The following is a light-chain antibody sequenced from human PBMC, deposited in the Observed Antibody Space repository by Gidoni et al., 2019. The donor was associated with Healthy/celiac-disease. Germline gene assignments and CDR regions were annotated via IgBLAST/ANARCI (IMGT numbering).Light chain of an antibody. CDR3: AAWDDSLV. CDR1: SSNIGSNT. CDR2: SNN. Sequence: QSVLTQPPSASGTPGQRVTISCSGSSSNIGSNTVNWYQQLPGTAPKLLIYSNNQRPSGVPDRFSGYKSGTSASLAISGLQSEDEADYYCAAWDDSLVFGGGTKLTVL. V-gene: IGLV1-44*01. J-gene: IGLJ2*01.